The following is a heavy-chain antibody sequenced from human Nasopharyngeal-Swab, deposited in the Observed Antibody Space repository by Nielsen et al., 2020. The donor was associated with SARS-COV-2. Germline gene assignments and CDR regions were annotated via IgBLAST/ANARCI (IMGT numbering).Heavy chain of an antibody. J-gene: IGHJ4*02. D-gene: IGHD3-22*01. Sequence: GESLKISCKGSGYSFTSYWIGWVRQMPGKRLEWMGIIDPGDSDARFSPSFQGQVTISVDKSISTAYLQWSSLKASDTAIYYCARRSQYYYDSSVHLDYWGQGTLVTVSS. CDR2: IDPGDSDA. V-gene: IGHV5-51*01. CDR1: GYSFTSYW. CDR3: ARRSQYYYDSSVHLDY.